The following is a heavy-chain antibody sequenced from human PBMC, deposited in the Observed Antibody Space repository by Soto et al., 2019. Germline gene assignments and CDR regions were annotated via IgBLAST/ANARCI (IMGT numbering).Heavy chain of an antibody. D-gene: IGHD4-17*01. Sequence: QVQLVQSGAEVKKPGASVKVSCKASGYTFTSYAMHWVRQAPGQRLEWMGWINAGNGNTKYSQKCQGRVTITRDTPASTADMELGSLRCEDTAVYYCGRWWATVAYYYGMDVCGQGTTVTVS. V-gene: IGHV1-3*01. CDR1: GYTFTSYA. J-gene: IGHJ6*02. CDR2: INAGNGNT. CDR3: GRWWATVAYYYGMDV.